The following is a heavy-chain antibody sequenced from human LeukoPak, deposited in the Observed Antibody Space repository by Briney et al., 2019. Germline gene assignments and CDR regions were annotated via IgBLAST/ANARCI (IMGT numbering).Heavy chain of an antibody. J-gene: IGHJ4*02. V-gene: IGHV3-21*01. D-gene: IGHD3-22*01. Sequence: GGSLRLSCAPSGLSFSSYTIHWVRQAPGKGLEWVSSISSSSSYIYYADSVKGRFTISRDNAKNSLYLQMNSLRAEDTAVYYCARDLSKEDYYYDSSGSKYYFDYWGQGTLVTVSS. CDR1: GLSFSSYT. CDR3: ARDLSKEDYYYDSSGSKYYFDY. CDR2: ISSSSSYI.